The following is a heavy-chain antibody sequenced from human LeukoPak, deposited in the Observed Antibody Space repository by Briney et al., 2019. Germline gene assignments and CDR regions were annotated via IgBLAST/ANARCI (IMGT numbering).Heavy chain of an antibody. D-gene: IGHD5-24*01. J-gene: IGHJ4*02. CDR3: ARVLRRDGYFDY. CDR2: IFYSGNT. V-gene: IGHV4-59*01. Sequence: SETLSLTCTVSGYSITSYYWSWIRQPPGKGLEWIGYIFYSGNTDYNPSLKSRVTISVDTSRNQFSLKLDSVTAADTGVYYCARVLRRDGYFDYWGQGTLVTVSS. CDR1: GYSITSYY.